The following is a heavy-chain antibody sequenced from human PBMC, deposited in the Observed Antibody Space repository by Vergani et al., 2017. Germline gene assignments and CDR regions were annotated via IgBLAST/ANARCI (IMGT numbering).Heavy chain of an antibody. CDR2: IYYSGSA. D-gene: IGHD3-16*01. V-gene: IGHV4-30-4*08. Sequence: QVQLQESGPGLVKPSQTLSLTCTVSGGSISSGDYYWSWIRQPPGKGLEWIGYIYYSGSAYYNPSLRRRVTISVETSKNKFSLRLTTLPAADTAVYYCARQFWVSQGVGAFETWGRGTEVSVSS. CDR1: GGSISSGDYY. J-gene: IGHJ3*02. CDR3: ARQFWVSQGVGAFET.